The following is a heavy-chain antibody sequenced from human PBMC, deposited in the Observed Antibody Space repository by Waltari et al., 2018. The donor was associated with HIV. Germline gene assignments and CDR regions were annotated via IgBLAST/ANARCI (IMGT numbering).Heavy chain of an antibody. Sequence: QVQLQESGPGLVKPSETLSLTCIVSGGSISSYYWSWIRQSPGKGLEWIGYIYNSGTTNYNPSLKSRVTISIDTSKNQFSLKLTSVTGADTAVYYCARYTMREGFFDYWGQGTLVTVSS. CDR3: ARYTMREGFFDY. D-gene: IGHD3-22*01. J-gene: IGHJ4*02. V-gene: IGHV4-59*01. CDR2: IYNSGTT. CDR1: GGSISSYY.